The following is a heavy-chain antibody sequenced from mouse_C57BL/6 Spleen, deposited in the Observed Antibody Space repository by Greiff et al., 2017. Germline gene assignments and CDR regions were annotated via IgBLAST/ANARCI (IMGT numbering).Heavy chain of an antibody. J-gene: IGHJ3*01. CDR1: GYTFTDYE. CDR2: IDPETGGT. D-gene: IGHD1-1*01. Sequence: QVQLQQSGAELVRPGASVTLSCKASGYTFTDYEMHWVKQTPVRGLEWIGAIDPETGGTAYNQKFKGKAILTADKSSSTAYMELRSLTSEDSAVYYCTRENFITGGQTHWGQGTLVTVSA. V-gene: IGHV1-15*01. CDR3: TRENFITGGQTH.